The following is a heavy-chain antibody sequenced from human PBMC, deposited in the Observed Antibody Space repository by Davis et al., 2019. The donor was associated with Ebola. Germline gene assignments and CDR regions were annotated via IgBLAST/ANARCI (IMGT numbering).Heavy chain of an antibody. J-gene: IGHJ4*02. Sequence: GESLKISCAASGFTFSSYAMSWVRQAPGKGLEWVSAISGSGGSTYYADSVKGRFTISRDNSKNTLYLQMNSLRAEDTAVYYCASSSSPRNWGQGTLVTVSS. CDR1: GFTFSSYA. CDR2: ISGSGGST. D-gene: IGHD6-13*01. V-gene: IGHV3-23*01. CDR3: ASSSSPRN.